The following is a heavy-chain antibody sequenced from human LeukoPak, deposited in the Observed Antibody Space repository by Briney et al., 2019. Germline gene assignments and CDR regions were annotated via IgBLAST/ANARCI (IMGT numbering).Heavy chain of an antibody. CDR2: ISGSGGST. CDR3: AKGYDSSGYFKSNYFDY. D-gene: IGHD3-22*01. V-gene: IGHV3-23*01. J-gene: IGHJ4*02. CDR1: GFTFSGYA. Sequence: GGSLRLSCAASGFTFSGYAMSWVRQAPGKGLEWVSAISGSGGSTYYADSVKGRFTISRDNSKNTLYLQMNSLRAEDTAVYYCAKGYDSSGYFKSNYFDYWGQGTLVTVSS.